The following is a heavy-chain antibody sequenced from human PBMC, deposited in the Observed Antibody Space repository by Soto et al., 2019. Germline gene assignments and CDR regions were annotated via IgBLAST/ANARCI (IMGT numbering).Heavy chain of an antibody. CDR3: TQIYGSGSWGWYFHS. D-gene: IGHD1-26*01. Sequence: QITLRESGPSLVKPTETLTLTCTFSGFSLTTTGVGVGWIRQPPGKALEWLAVVFWDDGESYSPSLTSRVTMAKATSKNQVVLTMTNMDRVDSATYYCTQIYGSGSWGWYFHSWGQGTLVTVSS. CDR1: GFSLTTTGVG. V-gene: IGHV2-5*02. CDR2: VFWDDGE. J-gene: IGHJ4*02.